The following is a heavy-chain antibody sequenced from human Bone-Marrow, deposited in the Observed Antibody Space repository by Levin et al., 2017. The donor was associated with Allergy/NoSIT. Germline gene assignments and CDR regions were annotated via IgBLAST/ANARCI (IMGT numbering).Heavy chain of an antibody. CDR1: GYSFIDFW. J-gene: IGHJ6*02. D-gene: IGHD1-7*01. CDR3: ARYDWNYDNYFYGLDV. Sequence: SGGSLRLSCKGSGYSFIDFWIVWVRQMPGKGLEWMGLIYPGDSDTRYSPSFQGQVTISAEKSLSTVYLQWSSLKASDSAIYYCARYDWNYDNYFYGLDVWGQGTTVTVSS. V-gene: IGHV5-51*01. CDR2: IYPGDSDT.